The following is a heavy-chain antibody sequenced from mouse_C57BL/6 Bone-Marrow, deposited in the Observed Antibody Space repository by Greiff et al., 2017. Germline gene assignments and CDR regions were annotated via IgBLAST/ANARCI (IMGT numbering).Heavy chain of an antibody. Sequence: VQLQQSGAELVRPGTSVKMSCKASGYTFTNYWIGWAKQRPGHGLEWIGDIYPGGGYTNYNEKFKGKATLTADKSSSTAYMQFSSLTSEDSAIYYCARSNYYGSSLYAMDYWGQGTSVTVSS. CDR2: IYPGGGYT. J-gene: IGHJ4*01. D-gene: IGHD1-1*01. CDR3: ARSNYYGSSLYAMDY. CDR1: GYTFTNYW. V-gene: IGHV1-63*01.